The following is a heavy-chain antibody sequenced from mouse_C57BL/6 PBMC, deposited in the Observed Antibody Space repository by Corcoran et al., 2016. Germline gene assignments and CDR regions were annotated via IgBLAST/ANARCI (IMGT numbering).Heavy chain of an antibody. Sequence: EVQLQQSGPVLVKPGASVKMSCKASGYTFTDYYMNWVKQSHGKSLEWIGDINPNNGGTSYNQKFKGKATLTVDKSSSTAYMELRSLTSEDSAVYYCARGGGYDVGYWGQGTTLTVSS. J-gene: IGHJ2*01. CDR1: GYTFTDYY. CDR2: INPNNGGT. CDR3: ARGGGYDVGY. D-gene: IGHD2-2*01. V-gene: IGHV1-26*01.